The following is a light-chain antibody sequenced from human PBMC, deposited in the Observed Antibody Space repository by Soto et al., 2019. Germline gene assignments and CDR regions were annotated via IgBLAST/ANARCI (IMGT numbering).Light chain of an antibody. CDR1: QNIGSY. J-gene: IGKJ4*01. CDR2: DAS. Sequence: EIVLTQSPATLSFSPGERATLSCRASQNIGSYLAWYQQRPGQAPRLLIYDASQRDAGIPTRFSGSGFGTYFSLTNSSLEHEDVAVYYCQQRSNRPLTFGGGTKVEIK. CDR3: QQRSNRPLT. V-gene: IGKV3-11*01.